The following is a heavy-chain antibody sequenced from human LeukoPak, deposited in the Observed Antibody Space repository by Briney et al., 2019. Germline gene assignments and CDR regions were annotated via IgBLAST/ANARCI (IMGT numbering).Heavy chain of an antibody. CDR1: GGSFSGYY. D-gene: IGHD3-10*01. CDR3: ARGRSFPDY. Sequence: PSETLSLTCAVYGGSFSGYYWSWIRQPPGKGLEWIGEINHSGSTNYNPSLKSRVTISVDTSKSQFSLKLSSVTAADTAVYYCARGRSFPDYWGQGTLVTVSS. J-gene: IGHJ4*02. CDR2: INHSGST. V-gene: IGHV4-34*01.